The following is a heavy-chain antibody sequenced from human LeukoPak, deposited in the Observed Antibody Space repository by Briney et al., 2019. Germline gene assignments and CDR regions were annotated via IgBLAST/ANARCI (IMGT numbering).Heavy chain of an antibody. CDR2: IYTSGST. Sequence: NPSQTLSLTCTVSGGSISSGSYYWNWIRQPAGKGLEWIGRIYTSGSTTYNPSLKSRVTISVDTSKNQFSLKLSSVTAADTAVYYCARGMPTLRIPFDYWGQGTLVTVSS. J-gene: IGHJ4*02. D-gene: IGHD5-24*01. CDR3: ARGMPTLRIPFDY. V-gene: IGHV4-61*02. CDR1: GGSISSGSYY.